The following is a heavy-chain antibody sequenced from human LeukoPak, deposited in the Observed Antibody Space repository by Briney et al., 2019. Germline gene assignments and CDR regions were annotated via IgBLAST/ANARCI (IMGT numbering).Heavy chain of an antibody. J-gene: IGHJ3*02. D-gene: IGHD6-19*01. V-gene: IGHV3-23*03. CDR1: GVRITTYA. Sequence: GGSLRLSCAASGVRITTYAVNWVRQAPGKGLEWVSFVNGDGRSTKYAESVEGRFTISRDDSRNLVSLQMTSLRVDDTATYYCARGHLSGWDILAIWGEGTKVTVS. CDR2: VNGDGRST. CDR3: ARGHLSGWDILAI.